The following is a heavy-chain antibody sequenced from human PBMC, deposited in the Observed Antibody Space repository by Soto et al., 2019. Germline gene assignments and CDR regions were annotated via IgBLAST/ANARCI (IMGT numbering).Heavy chain of an antibody. V-gene: IGHV2-5*02. CDR1: GFSLSTSGVG. CDR3: THKPSTVYYFDY. Sequence: QITLKESGPALVKPTQTLTLTCTFSGFSLSTSGVGVGWIRQPPGKALEWLALIYWDDDKRYSPSLKSRLTINTAPSKNQVVHTMTNMDPVDTATYYCTHKPSTVYYFDYWGQGALVTVSS. CDR2: IYWDDDK. D-gene: IGHD2-21*02. J-gene: IGHJ4*02.